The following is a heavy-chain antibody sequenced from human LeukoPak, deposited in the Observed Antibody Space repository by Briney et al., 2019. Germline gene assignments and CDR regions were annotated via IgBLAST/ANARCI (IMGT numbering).Heavy chain of an antibody. CDR1: GGSFSGYY. Sequence: SETLSLTCAVYGGSFSGYYWSWIRQPPGKGLEWIGEINHSGSTNYNPSLKSRVTISVDTSKNQFTLKLSSVTAADTAVYYCARGTWSSSIDYWGQGTLVTVSS. D-gene: IGHD6-6*01. CDR2: INHSGST. V-gene: IGHV4-34*01. CDR3: ARGTWSSSIDY. J-gene: IGHJ4*02.